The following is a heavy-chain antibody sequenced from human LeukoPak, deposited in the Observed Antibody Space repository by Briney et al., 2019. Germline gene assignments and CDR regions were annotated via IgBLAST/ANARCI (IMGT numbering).Heavy chain of an antibody. Sequence: GESLRISCKGSGYSFTSYWISWVRQLPGIGLEWMGRIDPSDSYTNYSPSFQGHVTISADKSISTAYLQWSSLRASDTAMYYCASYPLPNCSGGSCYNWGQGTLVTVSS. CDR1: GYSFTSYW. D-gene: IGHD2-15*01. V-gene: IGHV5-10-1*01. J-gene: IGHJ4*02. CDR3: ASYPLPNCSGGSCYN. CDR2: IDPSDSYT.